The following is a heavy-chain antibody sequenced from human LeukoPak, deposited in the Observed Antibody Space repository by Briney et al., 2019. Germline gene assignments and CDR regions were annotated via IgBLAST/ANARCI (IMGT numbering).Heavy chain of an antibody. V-gene: IGHV4-59*08. CDR3: ARRGTLNDYGMDV. J-gene: IGHJ6*02. CDR2: ISYSGST. Sequence: SETLSLTCTVSGGSISRYYWSWIRQPPGKGLEWIGYISYSGSTNYHPSLKSRVTISIDTSKNQFSLKLSSVTAADTAVYYCARRGTLNDYGMDVWGPGTTVTVSS. D-gene: IGHD1-1*01. CDR1: GGSISRYY.